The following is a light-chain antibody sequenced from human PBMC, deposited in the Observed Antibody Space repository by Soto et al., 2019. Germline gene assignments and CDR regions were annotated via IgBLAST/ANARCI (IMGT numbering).Light chain of an antibody. V-gene: IGKV1-9*01. CDR2: AAS. Sequence: IQLTQSPSFLSASVGDRVTITCRASQGISSYLAWYQQKPEKAPKLLIYAASTLQSGVPSRFSGSGSGTEFTPTISSLQPEDFATYYCLQLNSYPRTFGQGTKVDIK. CDR3: LQLNSYPRT. J-gene: IGKJ1*01. CDR1: QGISSY.